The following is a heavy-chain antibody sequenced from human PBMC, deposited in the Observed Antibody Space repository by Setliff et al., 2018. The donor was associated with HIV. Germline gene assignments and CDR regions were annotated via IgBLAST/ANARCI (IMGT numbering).Heavy chain of an antibody. Sequence: SETLSLTCSVSNDSITYYYWNWTRQPPGKGLEWIGNIFDSENTNYNPSLKSRVTMSVDTSKNQFSLKLSSVTAADTAVYYCARQITSVTTEKLVVNDAFDIWGQGIMVTVSS. CDR3: ARQITSVTTEKLVVNDAFDI. CDR1: NDSITYYY. J-gene: IGHJ3*02. V-gene: IGHV4-59*01. D-gene: IGHD3-22*01. CDR2: IFDSENT.